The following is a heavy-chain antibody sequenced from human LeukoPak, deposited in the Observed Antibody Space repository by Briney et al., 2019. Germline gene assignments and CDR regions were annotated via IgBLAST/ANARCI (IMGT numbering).Heavy chain of an antibody. CDR1: GFTFSSYS. D-gene: IGHD1-26*01. CDR2: ISSSSSYI. CDR3: ARGSGSSTRGAFDI. J-gene: IGHJ3*02. V-gene: IGHV3-21*01. Sequence: PGGSLRLSCAASGFTFSSYSMNWVRQAPGKGLEWVSSISSSSSYIYYADSVKGRFTISRDNAKNSLYLQMNSLRAEDTAVYYCARGSGSSTRGAFDIWGQGTMVTVSS.